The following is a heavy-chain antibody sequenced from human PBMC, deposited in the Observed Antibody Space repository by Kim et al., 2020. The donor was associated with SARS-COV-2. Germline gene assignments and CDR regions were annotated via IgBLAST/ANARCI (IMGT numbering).Heavy chain of an antibody. J-gene: IGHJ5*02. D-gene: IGHD3-22*01. Sequence: GESLKTSCKGSGYSFTSYWIGWVRQMPGKGLEWMGIIYPDDSDTRYSPSFQGQVTISADKSISTAYLQWSSLKASNTAIYYCARGPINYFVSSGSPFDPWGQGTLVTVSS. CDR1: GYSFTSYW. V-gene: IGHV5-51*01. CDR2: IYPDDSDT. CDR3: ARGPINYFVSSGSPFDP.